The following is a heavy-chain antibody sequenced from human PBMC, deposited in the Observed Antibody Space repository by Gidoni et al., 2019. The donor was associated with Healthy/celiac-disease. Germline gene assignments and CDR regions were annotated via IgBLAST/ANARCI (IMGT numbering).Heavy chain of an antibody. CDR2: ISAYNGNT. CDR1: GYTFTSYG. CDR3: ARDLKSNDILTGYGTVHYYYGMDV. Sequence: QVQLVQSGAEVKKPGASVKVSCKASGYTFTSYGICWVRRSPGQGLEWMGWISAYNGNTNNAQKLQGRVTMTTDTSTSTAYMELRSLRSDDTAVYYCARDLKSNDILTGYGTVHYYYGMDVWGQGTTVTVSS. D-gene: IGHD3-9*01. J-gene: IGHJ6*02. V-gene: IGHV1-18*01.